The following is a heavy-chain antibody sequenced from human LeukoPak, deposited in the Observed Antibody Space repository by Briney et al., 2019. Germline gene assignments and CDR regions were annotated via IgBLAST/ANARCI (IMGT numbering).Heavy chain of an antibody. Sequence: ASVEVSCKASGYTFTNYAMNWVRQAPGQGLEWMGWINTNTGNPTYAQGFTGRFVFSLDTSVSTAYLQISSLKAEDTAVYYCARVADYYGSGSYYKRSFDPWGQGTLVTVSS. CDR3: ARVADYYGSGSYYKRSFDP. CDR1: GYTFTNYA. CDR2: INTNTGNP. J-gene: IGHJ5*02. D-gene: IGHD3-10*01. V-gene: IGHV7-4-1*02.